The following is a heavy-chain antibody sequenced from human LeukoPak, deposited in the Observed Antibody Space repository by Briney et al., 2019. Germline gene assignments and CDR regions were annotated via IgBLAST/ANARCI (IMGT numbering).Heavy chain of an antibody. CDR3: VRRDTGWNYFDY. D-gene: IGHD6-19*01. CDR1: GGSINSHY. J-gene: IGHJ4*02. V-gene: IGHV4-59*08. CDR2: IYYTGKN. Sequence: PSETLSLTCAVSGGSINSHYWGWIRQPPGKGLQWIGDIYYTGKNNYNPSLKSRVTISLDTSKDHLSLNSTSVVAADTAIYYCVRRDTGWNYFDYWGQGILVTVSS.